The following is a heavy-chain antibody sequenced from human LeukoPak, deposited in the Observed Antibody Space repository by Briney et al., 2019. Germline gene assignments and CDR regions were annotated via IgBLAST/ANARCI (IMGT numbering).Heavy chain of an antibody. D-gene: IGHD6-13*01. Sequence: PSETLSLTCAVSGGSISSSNWWSWVRQPPGKGLEWIGEIYHSGSTNYNPSLKSRATISVDKSKNQFSLKLSSVTAADTAVYYCARVKGIAAVDYWGQGTLVTVSS. V-gene: IGHV4-4*02. CDR3: ARVKGIAAVDY. CDR1: GGSISSSNW. J-gene: IGHJ4*02. CDR2: IYHSGST.